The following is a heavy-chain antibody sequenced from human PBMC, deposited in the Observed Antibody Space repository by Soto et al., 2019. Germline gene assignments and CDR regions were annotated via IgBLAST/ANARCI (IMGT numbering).Heavy chain of an antibody. CDR1: GYTFTSYG. J-gene: IGHJ4*02. CDR3: ARDHEDRVVAAQILREVIY. D-gene: IGHD2-15*01. Sequence: QVQLVQSGAEVKKPGASVKVSCKASGYTFTSYGISWVRQAPGQGLEWMGWISAYNGNTNYAQKLQGRVTMTTDTSTRTAYMELRSLRSDDTAVYYCARDHEDRVVAAQILREVIYWGQGTLVTVSS. CDR2: ISAYNGNT. V-gene: IGHV1-18*01.